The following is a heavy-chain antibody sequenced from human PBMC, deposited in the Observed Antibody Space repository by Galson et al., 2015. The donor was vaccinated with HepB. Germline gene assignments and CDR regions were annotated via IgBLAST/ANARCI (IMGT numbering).Heavy chain of an antibody. V-gene: IGHV6-1*01. Sequence: CAISGDSVSSNSAAWNWIRQSPSRGLEWLGRTYYRSKWYNDYAVSVKSRITINPDTSKNQFSLQLNSVTPEDTAVYYCARAEGLMAAAATMGFDYWGQGTLVTVSS. CDR2: TYYRSKWYN. J-gene: IGHJ4*02. D-gene: IGHD6-13*01. CDR1: GDSVSSNSAA. CDR3: ARAEGLMAAAATMGFDY.